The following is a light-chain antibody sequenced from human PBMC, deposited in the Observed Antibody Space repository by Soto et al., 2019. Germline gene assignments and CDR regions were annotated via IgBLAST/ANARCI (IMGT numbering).Light chain of an antibody. Sequence: QPVLTQTPSVSGAPGQRVTISCTGSSSDIGAGYDVHWYQQLPGTAPKLLIYGNNHRPSGVPDRFSGSKSGTSASLAITGLQAEDEAYYYCQSYDSSLSVVVFGGGTKLTVL. J-gene: IGLJ2*01. V-gene: IGLV1-40*01. CDR1: SSDIGAGYD. CDR3: QSYDSSLSVVV. CDR2: GNN.